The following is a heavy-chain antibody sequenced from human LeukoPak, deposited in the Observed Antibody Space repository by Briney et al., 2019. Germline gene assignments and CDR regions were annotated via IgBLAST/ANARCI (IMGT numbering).Heavy chain of an antibody. CDR2: VYSSGNT. V-gene: IGHV4-59*01. J-gene: IGHJ4*02. Sequence: SETLSLTCTVSGGSIGSFYWNWIRQPPGKGLEWIGYVYSSGNTNYNPSLKSRVIISVDTSKSQFSLKLSSVTAADTAVYYCARGGVLLGIDYWGQGTLVTVSS. CDR1: GGSIGSFY. CDR3: ARGGVLLGIDY. D-gene: IGHD2-8*02.